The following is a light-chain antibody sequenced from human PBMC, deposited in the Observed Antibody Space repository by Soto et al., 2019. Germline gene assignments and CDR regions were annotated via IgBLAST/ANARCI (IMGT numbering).Light chain of an antibody. Sequence: VLTQSPDTLSLSPGERATLSCRASQDVGKFLVWYHQKPGLSPSLVIYEASKRATDIPDRFIGSGSGTAFTLSINRLEPEDVGFYYCQQRNSWPLNFGGGTKVELK. V-gene: IGKV3-11*01. CDR1: QDVGKF. J-gene: IGKJ4*01. CDR2: EAS. CDR3: QQRNSWPLN.